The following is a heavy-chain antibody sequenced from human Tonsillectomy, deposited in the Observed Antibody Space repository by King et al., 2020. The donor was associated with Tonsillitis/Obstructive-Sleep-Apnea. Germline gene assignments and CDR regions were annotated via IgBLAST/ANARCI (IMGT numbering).Heavy chain of an antibody. CDR1: GFIFKDYA. J-gene: IGHJ4*02. CDR3: TREELPTDN. Sequence: VQLVESGGGMVKPGRSLRLSCRGSGFIFKDYAMSWYRQPPGKGLEWIGFIRSRSYDGTTDYAASVKGRFIISRDDSENIAYLHMNSLKTEDTAVYYCTREELPTDNWGQGTLVTVSS. V-gene: IGHV3-49*05. CDR2: IRSRSYDGTT. D-gene: IGHD1-7*01.